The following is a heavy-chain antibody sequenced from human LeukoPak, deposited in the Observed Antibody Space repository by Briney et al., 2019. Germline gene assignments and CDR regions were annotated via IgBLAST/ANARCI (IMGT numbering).Heavy chain of an antibody. CDR2: IYYSGST. CDR1: GGSISSGGYY. D-gene: IGHD3-22*01. V-gene: IGHV4-31*03. Sequence: PQTLSLTCTVSGGSISSGGYYWSWIRQHPGKGLEWIGYIYYSGSTYYNPSLKSRVTISVDTSKNQFSLKLSSVTAADTAVYYCAGYYDSSGTLHPNWFDPWGQGTLVTVSS. J-gene: IGHJ5*02. CDR3: AGYYDSSGTLHPNWFDP.